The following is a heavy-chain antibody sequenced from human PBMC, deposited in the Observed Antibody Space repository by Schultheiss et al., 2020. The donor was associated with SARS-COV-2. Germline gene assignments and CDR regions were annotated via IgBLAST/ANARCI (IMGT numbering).Heavy chain of an antibody. V-gene: IGHV4-61*10. J-gene: IGHJ4*02. Sequence: SETLSLTCTVSGGSISSGSYYWSWIRQPAGKGLEWIGYIYYSGSTYYNPSLKSRVTISVDTSKNQFSLKLSSVTAADTAVYYCARHGRLPRIYVDFWGQGSLVTVSS. CDR2: IYYSGST. CDR3: ARHGRLPRIYVDF. CDR1: GGSISSGSYY. D-gene: IGHD1-1*01.